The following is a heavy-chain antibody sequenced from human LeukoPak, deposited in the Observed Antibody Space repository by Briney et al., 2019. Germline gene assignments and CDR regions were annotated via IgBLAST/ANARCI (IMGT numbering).Heavy chain of an antibody. D-gene: IGHD5-24*01. V-gene: IGHV4-39*01. CDR1: GGSISSSSYY. J-gene: IGHJ2*01. Sequence: SETLSLTCTVSGGSISSSSYYWGWIRQPPGKGLEWIGSIYYSGSTYYNPSLKSRVTISVDTSKNQFSLKLGSVTAADTAVYYCARTPGSLENWYFDLWGRGTLVTVSS. CDR3: ARTPGSLENWYFDL. CDR2: IYYSGST.